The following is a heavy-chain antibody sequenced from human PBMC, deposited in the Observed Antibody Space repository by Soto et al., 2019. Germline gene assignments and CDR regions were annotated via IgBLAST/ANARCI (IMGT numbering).Heavy chain of an antibody. D-gene: IGHD3-10*01. CDR1: GFTFNNYA. Sequence: EVQLLESGGGLVQPGGSLRLSCAASGFTFNNYAMTWDRLARGKGLAWVSAISGGGDTTSYADSVKGRFTVSRDGSKNTLYLQMSSLRAEDTALYYCAKGRGGSGSLTPRVDFWGQGTLVTVSS. J-gene: IGHJ4*02. CDR3: AKGRGGSGSLTPRVDF. CDR2: ISGGGDTT. V-gene: IGHV3-23*01.